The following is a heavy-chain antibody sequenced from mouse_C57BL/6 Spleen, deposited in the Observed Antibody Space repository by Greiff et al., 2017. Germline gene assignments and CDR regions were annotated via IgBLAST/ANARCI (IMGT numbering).Heavy chain of an antibody. CDR1: GYSFTGYY. Sequence: EVQLQESGPELVKPGASVKISCKASGYSFTGYYMNWVKQSPEKSLEWIGEINPSTGGTTYNQKFKAKATLTVDKSSSTAYMQLKSLTSEDSAVYYCARGGYDNFAYWGQGTLVTVSA. J-gene: IGHJ3*01. D-gene: IGHD2-2*01. CDR3: ARGGYDNFAY. CDR2: INPSTGGT. V-gene: IGHV1-42*01.